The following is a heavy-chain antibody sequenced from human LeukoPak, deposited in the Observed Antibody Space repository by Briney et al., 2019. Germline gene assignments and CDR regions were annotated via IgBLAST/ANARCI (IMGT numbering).Heavy chain of an antibody. V-gene: IGHV4-38-2*02. CDR1: GYSTSSGYY. D-gene: IGHD6-6*01. J-gene: IGHJ4*02. Sequence: SETLSLTCTVSGYSTSSGYYWGWIRQPPGKGLEWIGSIYHSGSTYYNPSLKSRVTISVDTSKNQFSLKLSSVTAADTAVYYCARESIAARKGFDYWGQGTLVTVSS. CDR3: ARESIAARKGFDY. CDR2: IYHSGST.